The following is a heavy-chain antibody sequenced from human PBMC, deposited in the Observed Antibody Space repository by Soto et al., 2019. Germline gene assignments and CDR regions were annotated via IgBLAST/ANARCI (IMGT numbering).Heavy chain of an antibody. J-gene: IGHJ4*02. Sequence: ASVKVSCKASGYTFTSYAMHWVRQAPGQRLEWMGWINAGNGNTKYSQKFQGRVTITRDTSASTAYMELSSLRPEDTAVYYCARAVAVPADFDYWAQGTLVTVSS. CDR2: INAGNGNT. V-gene: IGHV1-3*01. D-gene: IGHD6-19*01. CDR3: ARAVAVPADFDY. CDR1: GYTFTSYA.